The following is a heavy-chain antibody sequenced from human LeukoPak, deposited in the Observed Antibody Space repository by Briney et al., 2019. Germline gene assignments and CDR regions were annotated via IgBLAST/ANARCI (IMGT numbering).Heavy chain of an antibody. CDR3: ARERNIVVVPAAGYGMDV. CDR2: INHSGST. CDR1: GGSFSGYY. J-gene: IGHJ6*02. V-gene: IGHV4-34*01. Sequence: PSETLSLTCAVCGGSFSGYYWSWIRQPPGKGLEWIGEINHSGSTNYNPSLKSRVTISVDTSKNQFSLKLSSVTAADTAVYYCARERNIVVVPAAGYGMDVWGQGTTVTASS. D-gene: IGHD2-2*01.